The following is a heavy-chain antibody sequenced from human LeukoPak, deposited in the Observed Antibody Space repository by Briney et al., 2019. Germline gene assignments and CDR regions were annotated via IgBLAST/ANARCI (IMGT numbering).Heavy chain of an antibody. D-gene: IGHD2-2*01. CDR3: ATDCSSTSCHLETDY. CDR2: INPNSGGT. Sequence: GASVKVSCKASGYTFTGYYMHWVRQAPGQGLEWMGWINPNSGGTNYAQKFQGRVTMTRDTSISTAYMEPSRLRSDDTAVYYCATDCSSTSCHLETDYWGQGTLVTVSS. CDR1: GYTFTGYY. J-gene: IGHJ4*02. V-gene: IGHV1-2*02.